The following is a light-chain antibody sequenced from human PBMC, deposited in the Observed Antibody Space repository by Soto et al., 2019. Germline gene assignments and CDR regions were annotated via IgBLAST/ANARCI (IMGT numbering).Light chain of an antibody. CDR1: QSISSY. CDR2: AAS. V-gene: IGKV1-39*01. Sequence: DIQMTQSPSSLSASVGDRVTITCRASQSISSYLNWYQQKPGKAPKLLIYAASSLQSGVPSRFSGSGSGTDCTLTISSLQPEDFATYYCQQSYSTSITLGQGTRLEIK. J-gene: IGKJ5*01. CDR3: QQSYSTSIT.